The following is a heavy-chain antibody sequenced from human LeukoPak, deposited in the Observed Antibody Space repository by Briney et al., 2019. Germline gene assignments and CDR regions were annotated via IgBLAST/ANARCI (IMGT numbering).Heavy chain of an antibody. J-gene: IGHJ5*02. CDR1: GGTFSSYA. CDR3: ARGRFLEWLLLGWFGP. CDR2: IIPIFGTA. Sequence: GASVKVSCKASGGTFSSYAISWVRQAPGQGLEWMGGIIPIFGTANYAQKFQGRVTITTDESTSTAYMELSSLRSEDTAVYYCARGRFLEWLLLGWFGPWGQGTLVTVSS. D-gene: IGHD3-3*01. V-gene: IGHV1-69*05.